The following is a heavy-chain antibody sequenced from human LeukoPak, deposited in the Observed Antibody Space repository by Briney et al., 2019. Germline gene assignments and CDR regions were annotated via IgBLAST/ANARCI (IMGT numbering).Heavy chain of an antibody. Sequence: SETLSLTCTVSGGSISSYYWSWIRQPPGKGLEWIGDIYYSGSTNYNPSLKSRVTISVDTSKNQFSLMLSSVTAADTTVYYCGRDGYSGSSDCGQGTLVTVSS. V-gene: IGHV4-59*01. CDR2: IYYSGST. D-gene: IGHD1-26*01. J-gene: IGHJ4*01. CDR3: GRDGYSGSSD. CDR1: GGSISSYY.